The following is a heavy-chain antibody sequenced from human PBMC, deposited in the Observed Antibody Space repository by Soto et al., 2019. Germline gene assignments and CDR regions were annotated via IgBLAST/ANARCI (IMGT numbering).Heavy chain of an antibody. J-gene: IGHJ6*02. D-gene: IGHD2-8*01. CDR3: ASPYGVKTAYGLDV. V-gene: IGHV1-2*02. CDR2: NNPNSGGT. Sequence: SVKVCCKASVCPLTGNYMHWVRRAPGQRLEWMGWNNPNSGGTNYAQKVEGRVTMTRDTSISADYLELSSLRFDDTAVYYCASPYGVKTAYGLDVLGQGT. CDR1: VCPLTGNY.